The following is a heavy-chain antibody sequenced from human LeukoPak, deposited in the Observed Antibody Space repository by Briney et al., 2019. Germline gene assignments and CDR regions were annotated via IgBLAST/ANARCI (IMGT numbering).Heavy chain of an antibody. J-gene: IGHJ3*02. V-gene: IGHV4-30-4*08. CDR1: GGSISSYY. CDR3: ARARVVPAAIVAFDI. D-gene: IGHD2-2*02. CDR2: IYYSGST. Sequence: SETLSLTCTVSGGSISSYYWSWIRQPPGKGLEWIGYIYYSGSTYYNPSLKSRVTTSVDTSKNQFSLKLSSVTAADTAVYYCARARVVPAAIVAFDIWGQGTMVTVSS.